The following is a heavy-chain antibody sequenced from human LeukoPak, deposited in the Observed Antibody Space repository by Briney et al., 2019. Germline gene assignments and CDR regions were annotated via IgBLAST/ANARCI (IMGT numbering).Heavy chain of an antibody. V-gene: IGHV3-7*01. CDR2: IKQDGREK. J-gene: IGHJ4*02. CDR1: GFTFSNYW. CDR3: ARAMVRGVIVY. D-gene: IGHD3-10*01. Sequence: AGGSLRLSCAASGFTFSNYWMSWVRQAPGKGLEWVANIKQDGREKYYVDSVKGRFIISRDNAKNSLYLQMNSLRAEDTAVYYCARAMVRGVIVYWGQGALVTVSS.